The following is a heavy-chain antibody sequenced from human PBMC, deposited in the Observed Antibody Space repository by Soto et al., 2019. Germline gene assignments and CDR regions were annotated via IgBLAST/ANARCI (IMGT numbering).Heavy chain of an antibody. V-gene: IGHV3-23*01. Sequence: GGSLRLSCAASGFTFSSYAMSWVRQAPGKGLEWVSAISGSGGSTYYADSVKGRFTISRDNSKNTLYLQMNSLRAEDTAVYYCAKEGINYYGSGSYYSPSEFDYWGQGTLVTVSS. D-gene: IGHD3-10*01. CDR2: ISGSGGST. CDR1: GFTFSSYA. J-gene: IGHJ4*02. CDR3: AKEGINYYGSGSYYSPSEFDY.